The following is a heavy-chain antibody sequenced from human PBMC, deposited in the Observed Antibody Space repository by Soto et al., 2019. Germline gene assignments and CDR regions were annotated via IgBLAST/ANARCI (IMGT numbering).Heavy chain of an antibody. CDR3: ARVSSSSACGMDV. J-gene: IGHJ6*02. Sequence: SETLSLPCTVSGGSISTINWWTWVRQPPGKGLDWIGEIYQTGSTSYNPSLESRVTISIDKSKNQFSLKLRTVTAADTAVYYCARVSSSSACGMDVWGQGTTVTVSS. D-gene: IGHD6-6*01. V-gene: IGHV4-4*02. CDR1: GGSISTINW. CDR2: IYQTGST.